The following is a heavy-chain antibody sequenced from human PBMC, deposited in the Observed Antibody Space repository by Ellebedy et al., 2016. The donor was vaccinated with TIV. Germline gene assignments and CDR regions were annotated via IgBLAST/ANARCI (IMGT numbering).Heavy chain of an antibody. Sequence: AASVKVSCKTSGYTLNGYYMHWVRQAPGQGLEWMGWMNANTGGPNYAEKFEGRVTMTRDTSITTVYMELRRLRSDDTAVYYCARGGETTAGPQAFDYWGQGTLVTVSS. CDR1: GYTLNGYY. J-gene: IGHJ4*02. V-gene: IGHV1-2*02. CDR2: MNANTGGP. D-gene: IGHD1-1*01. CDR3: ARGGETTAGPQAFDY.